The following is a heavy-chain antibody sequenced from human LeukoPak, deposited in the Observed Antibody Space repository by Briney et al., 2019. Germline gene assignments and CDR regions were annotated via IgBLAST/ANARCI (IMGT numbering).Heavy chain of an antibody. J-gene: IGHJ4*02. CDR2: ITSSTSYT. CDR3: ARISGSYVFDY. Sequence: GSLRLSCAVSGFTFSSYAMNWVRQAPGKGLEWVSYITSSTSYTNYADSVKGRFAISRDNAKNSLYLQINSLRAEDTAVYYCARISGSYVFDYWGQGTLVTVSS. CDR1: GFTFSSYA. V-gene: IGHV3-21*05. D-gene: IGHD1-26*01.